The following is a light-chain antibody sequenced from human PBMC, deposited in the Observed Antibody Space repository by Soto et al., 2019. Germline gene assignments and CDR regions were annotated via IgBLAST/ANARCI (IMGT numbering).Light chain of an antibody. CDR2: SSN. CDR3: AAWDDSLNGVV. CDR1: SSNIGSNS. J-gene: IGLJ2*01. Sequence: QSVLTQPPSASGTPGQRVTISCSGRSSNIGSNSVNWYQQLPGTAPKLLMYSSNQRPSGVPDRFSGSKSGTSASLAISGLQSEDEADYYCAAWDDSLNGVVFGGGTKLTVL. V-gene: IGLV1-44*01.